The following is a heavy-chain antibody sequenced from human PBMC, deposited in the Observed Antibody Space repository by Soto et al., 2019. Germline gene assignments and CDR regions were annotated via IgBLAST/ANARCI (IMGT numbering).Heavy chain of an antibody. CDR3: ARDRLRLGELSLIGYFDY. CDR1: GFSFSSYT. D-gene: IGHD3-16*02. Sequence: QVQLVESGGGVVQPGRSLRLSCAGSGFSFSSYTMHWVRQAPGKGLEWVALISFDSSNKYYAASVKGRFSISRDNSKNTVFLQMDSLRPDDTALYYCARDRLRLGELSLIGYFDYWGQGTLDTVSS. V-gene: IGHV3-30*01. CDR2: ISFDSSNK. J-gene: IGHJ4*02.